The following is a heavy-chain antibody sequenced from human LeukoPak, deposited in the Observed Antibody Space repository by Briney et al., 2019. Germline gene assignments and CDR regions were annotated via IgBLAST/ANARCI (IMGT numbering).Heavy chain of an antibody. D-gene: IGHD3-22*01. CDR1: GYTFTGYY. CDR3: ARDRYYDSSGYYYYGMDV. V-gene: IGHV1-2*04. Sequence: ASVKVSFKASGYTFTGYYMHWVRQAPGQGLEWMGWINPNSGGTNYAQKFQAWVTMTRDTSISTAYMELSRLRSDDTAVYYCARDRYYDSSGYYYYGMDVWGQGTTVTVSS. CDR2: INPNSGGT. J-gene: IGHJ6*02.